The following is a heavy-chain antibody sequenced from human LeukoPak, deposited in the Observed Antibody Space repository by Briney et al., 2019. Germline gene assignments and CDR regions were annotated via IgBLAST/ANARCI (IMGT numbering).Heavy chain of an antibody. CDR2: ISQSSGI. D-gene: IGHD6-13*01. CDR1: GFSFTIYA. CDR3: AKDRSGYGSSYDFDY. V-gene: IGHV3-23*01. Sequence: GGSLRLSCAASGFSFTIYAMSWFGKAQGKGLDGVRSISQSSGIYYADSVKGRFTISSDNSKNTLFLQMNSLRAEDTAIYYCAKDRSGYGSSYDFDYWGQGTLVTVSS. J-gene: IGHJ4*02.